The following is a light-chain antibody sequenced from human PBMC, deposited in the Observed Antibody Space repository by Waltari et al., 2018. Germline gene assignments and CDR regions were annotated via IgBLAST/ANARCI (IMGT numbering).Light chain of an antibody. CDR1: SLLLSLNKKIY. Sequence: SLLLSLNKKIYVAWYQHKSGRSHKMLVYGASTRESWVPDRFSGSGSGTDVTLTISSLQAEDVAIYYCQQYYTSRRTFGQGTKVEIK. CDR3: QQYYTSRRT. J-gene: IGKJ1*01. V-gene: IGKV4-1*01. CDR2: GAS.